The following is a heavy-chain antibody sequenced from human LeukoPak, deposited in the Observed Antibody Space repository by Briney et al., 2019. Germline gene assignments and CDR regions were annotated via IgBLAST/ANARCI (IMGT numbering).Heavy chain of an antibody. Sequence: PGGSLRLSCAAPGFTFSSYAMSWVRQAPGKGREWVSAISGSGGSTYYADSVKGRFTISRDNSKNTLYLQMNRLRAQDTPVYFCAKDARWVVVAAWWAFDTSGQGTMVTVSS. J-gene: IGHJ3*02. CDR2: ISGSGGST. CDR1: GFTFSSYA. D-gene: IGHD2-15*01. CDR3: AKDARWVVVAAWWAFDT. V-gene: IGHV3-23*01.